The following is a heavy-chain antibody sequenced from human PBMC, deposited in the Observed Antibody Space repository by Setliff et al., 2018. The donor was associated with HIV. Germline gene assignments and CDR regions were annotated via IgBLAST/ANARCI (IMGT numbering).Heavy chain of an antibody. V-gene: IGHV1-2*02. D-gene: IGHD3-10*01. CDR1: GYLFTGYY. J-gene: IGHJ4*02. CDR3: AREGSPIYYFDY. Sequence: ASVKVSCKASGYLFTGYYMHWVRQAPGQGLEWMGWINVNSGGTKYAQKFQGRVTVTRDTSISTAYMEVSSLRSDDTAVYYCAREGSPIYYFDYWSQGTLGTVS. CDR2: INVNSGGT.